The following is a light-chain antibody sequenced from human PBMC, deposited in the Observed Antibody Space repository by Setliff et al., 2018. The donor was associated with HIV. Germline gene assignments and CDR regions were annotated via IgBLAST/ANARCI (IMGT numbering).Light chain of an antibody. V-gene: IGLV2-14*01. J-gene: IGLJ2*01. Sequence: QSALTQPASVSGSPGQSITISCSGTNNDVGGYNYVSWYQQHPGKAPKLLIYEVTDRPAGVSNRFSGSKSGRTASLTISGLQADDEAYYYCSSYTTSNTVVFGGGTKGTVL. CDR3: SSYTTSNTVV. CDR1: NNDVGGYNY. CDR2: EVT.